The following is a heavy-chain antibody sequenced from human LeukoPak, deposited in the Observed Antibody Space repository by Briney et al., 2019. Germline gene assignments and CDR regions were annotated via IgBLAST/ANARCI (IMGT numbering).Heavy chain of an antibody. Sequence: GGSLRLSCAASGFTFSNAWMNWVRRAPGKGLEWVSVISRRGDTKYYADSVKGRFTISRDNSKNTVFLQMNSLSADDTATYYCAKGGDVAVVPAAGPYYAMDVWGQGTTVTVSS. J-gene: IGHJ6*02. V-gene: IGHV3-23*01. CDR2: ISRRGDTK. D-gene: IGHD2-2*01. CDR3: AKGGDVAVVPAAGPYYAMDV. CDR1: GFTFSNAW.